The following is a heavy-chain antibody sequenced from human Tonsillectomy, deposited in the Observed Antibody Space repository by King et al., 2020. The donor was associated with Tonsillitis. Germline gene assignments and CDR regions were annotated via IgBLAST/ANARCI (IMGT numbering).Heavy chain of an antibody. CDR1: GFTFSNYH. CDR3: AREAGVLGAFDI. V-gene: IGHV3-30*14. Sequence: VQLVESGGGVVQPGRSLRLSCAASGFTFSNYHVHWVRQAPGKGLEWVAFISYDGSNKYYADSVKGRLSISRDNSKNTLYLQMNSLRDEDTAVYYCAREAGVLGAFDIWGQGTMVTVSS. J-gene: IGHJ3*02. CDR2: ISYDGSNK. D-gene: IGHD3-10*01.